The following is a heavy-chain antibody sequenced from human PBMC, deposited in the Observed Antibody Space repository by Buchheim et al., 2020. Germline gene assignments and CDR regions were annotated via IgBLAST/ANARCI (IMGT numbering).Heavy chain of an antibody. CDR1: GGSFSGSY. CDR3: ARCGYHDSSGYYHTFDY. D-gene: IGHD3-22*01. J-gene: IGHJ4*02. V-gene: IGHV4-34*01. Sequence: QVQLQQWGAGLLKPSETLSLTCAVYGGSFSGSYWSWIRQPPGKGLEWIGDINHSGGTNYKPSLKSRLTISVDTSQNQFSLKLSSVTAADTAVYYCARCGYHDSSGYYHTFDYWGQGTL. CDR2: INHSGGT.